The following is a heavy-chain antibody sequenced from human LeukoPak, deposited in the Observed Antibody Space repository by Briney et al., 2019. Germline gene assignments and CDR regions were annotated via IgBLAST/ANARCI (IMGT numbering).Heavy chain of an antibody. D-gene: IGHD2-2*01. CDR3: ARESVPAAIFTTYWFDP. Sequence: VASVKVSCKASGGTFNSYTISWVRQAPGQGLEWMGRIIPILGIANYAQKFQGRVTITADKSTSTAYMELSSLRSEDTAVYYCARESVPAAIFTTYWFDPWGQGTLVTVSS. V-gene: IGHV1-69*04. J-gene: IGHJ5*02. CDR2: IIPILGIA. CDR1: GGTFNSYT.